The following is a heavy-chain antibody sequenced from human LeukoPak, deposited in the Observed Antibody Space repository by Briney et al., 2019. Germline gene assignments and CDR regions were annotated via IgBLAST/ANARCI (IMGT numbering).Heavy chain of an antibody. J-gene: IGHJ4*02. V-gene: IGHV1-24*01. CDR1: GYTLTELS. CDR3: ARNRNGINCSGGSCYLCLFDY. Sequence: ASVKVSCKVSGYTLTELSMHWVRQAPGKGLEWMGGFDPEDGETIYAQKFQGRVTMTEDTSTDTAYMELSSLRSEDTAVYYCARNRNGINCSGGSCYLCLFDYWGQGTLVTVSS. CDR2: FDPEDGET. D-gene: IGHD2-15*01.